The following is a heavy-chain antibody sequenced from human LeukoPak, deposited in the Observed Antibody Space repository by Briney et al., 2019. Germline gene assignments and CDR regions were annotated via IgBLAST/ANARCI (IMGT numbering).Heavy chain of an antibody. CDR2: MNPNSGNT. V-gene: IGHV1-8*01. J-gene: IGHJ4*02. Sequence: ASVKVSCKASGYTFTSYDINWVRQATGQGLEWMGWMNPNSGNTGYAQKFQGRVTMTRNTSISTAYMELSSLRSEDTAVYYCARAYCSGGSCYDFLDYWGQRTLVTVSS. D-gene: IGHD2-15*01. CDR1: GYTFTSYD. CDR3: ARAYCSGGSCYDFLDY.